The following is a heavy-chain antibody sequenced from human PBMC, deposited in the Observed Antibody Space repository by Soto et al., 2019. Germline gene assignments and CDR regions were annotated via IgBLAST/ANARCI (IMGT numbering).Heavy chain of an antibody. D-gene: IGHD6-13*01. CDR3: ARDRRVTEGSSWWDYYYYGMDV. CDR1: GFTFSSYW. J-gene: IGHJ6*02. V-gene: IGHV3-7*01. Sequence: GGSLRLSCAASGFTFSSYWMSWVRQAPGKGLEWVANIKQDGSEKYYVDSVKGRFTISRDNAKNSLYLQMNSLRVEDTAVYYCARDRRVTEGSSWWDYYYYGMDVWGQGTTVTVSS. CDR2: IKQDGSEK.